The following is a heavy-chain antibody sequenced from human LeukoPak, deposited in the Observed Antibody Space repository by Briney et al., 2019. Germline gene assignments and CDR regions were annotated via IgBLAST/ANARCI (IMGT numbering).Heavy chain of an antibody. CDR1: GFTFSSYW. CDR3: ARAYDKGWRYDFWSGYPDSYFDY. D-gene: IGHD3-3*01. V-gene: IGHV3-7*03. J-gene: IGHJ4*02. CDR2: IKQDGSEK. Sequence: GGSLRLSCAASGFTFSSYWMSWVRQAPGKGLERVANIKQDGSEKYYVDSVKGRFTISRDNAKNSLYLQMNSLRAEDTAVYYCARAYDKGWRYDFWSGYPDSYFDYWGQGTLVTVSS.